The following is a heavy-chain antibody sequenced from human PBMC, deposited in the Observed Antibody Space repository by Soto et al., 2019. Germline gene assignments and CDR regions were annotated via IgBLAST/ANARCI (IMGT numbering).Heavy chain of an antibody. CDR2: ISWNSGSI. V-gene: IGHV3-9*01. CDR1: GFTFDDYA. J-gene: IGHJ4*02. Sequence: GGSLRLSCAASGFTFDDYAMHWVRQAPGKGLECFSGISWNSGSIGYADSVKGRFTISRDNAKNSLYLQMNSLRAEDTALYYCGKDGGGEGSSSWYYFDYWGQGTLVTVSS. D-gene: IGHD6-13*01. CDR3: GKDGGGEGSSSWYYFDY.